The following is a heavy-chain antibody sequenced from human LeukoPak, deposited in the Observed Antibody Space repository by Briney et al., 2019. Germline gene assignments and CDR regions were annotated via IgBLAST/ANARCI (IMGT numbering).Heavy chain of an antibody. V-gene: IGHV1-2*04. D-gene: IGHD3-9*01. CDR2: INPNSGGT. CDR3: ARAYDILTGYYNAFDI. CDR1: GYTFTGYY. Sequence: ASVKVSCKASGYTFTGYYMHWVRQAPGQGLEWRGWINPNSGGTNYAQKFQGWVTMTRDTSISTAYMELSRLRSDDTAVYYCARAYDILTGYYNAFDIWGQGTMVTVPS. J-gene: IGHJ3*02.